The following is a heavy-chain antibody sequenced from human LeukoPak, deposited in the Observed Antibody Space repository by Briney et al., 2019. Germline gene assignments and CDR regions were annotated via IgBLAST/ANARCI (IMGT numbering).Heavy chain of an antibody. D-gene: IGHD5-24*01. CDR1: GGSLSSGGYY. V-gene: IGHV4-31*03. CDR3: ARDGGKMATGLDY. J-gene: IGHJ4*02. Sequence: SQTLSHTRTVSGGSLSSGGYYWSWIRQHPGKGLEWLGYIYYSGTTYYNPSRKSRVTISVDTSKNQFSLKLSSVTAADTAVYYCARDGGKMATGLDYWGQGTLVTVSS. CDR2: IYYSGTT.